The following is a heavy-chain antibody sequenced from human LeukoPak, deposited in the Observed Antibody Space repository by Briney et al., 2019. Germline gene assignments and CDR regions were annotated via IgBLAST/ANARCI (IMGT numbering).Heavy chain of an antibody. CDR3: ARDGDAFDI. CDR1: GGPISSGGYY. Sequence: PSETLSLTCTVSGGPISSGGYYWSWIRQPPGKGLEWIGYIYHSGSTYYNPSLKSRVTISVDRSKNQFSLKLSSVTAADTAVYYCARDGDAFDIWGQGTMVTVSS. CDR2: IYHSGST. J-gene: IGHJ3*02. V-gene: IGHV4-30-2*01.